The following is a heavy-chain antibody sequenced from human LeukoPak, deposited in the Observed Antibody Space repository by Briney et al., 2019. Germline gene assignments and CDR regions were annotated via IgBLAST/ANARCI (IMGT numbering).Heavy chain of an antibody. V-gene: IGHV5-51*01. CDR2: IFPQDSQT. Sequence: GESLKISCTSSGYTFTSFWFGWARQMPGKGLEWMAIIFPQDSQTTYTPSFQGQVIISADKSISAAYLQWNTLKASDTAMYYCALLTSKGLEFWGQGTLVTVSS. CDR1: GYTFTSFW. D-gene: IGHD4-11*01. CDR3: ALLTSKGLEF. J-gene: IGHJ4*02.